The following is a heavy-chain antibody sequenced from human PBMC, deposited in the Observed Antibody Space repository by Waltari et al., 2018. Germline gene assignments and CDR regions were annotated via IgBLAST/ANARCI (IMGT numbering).Heavy chain of an antibody. CDR2: INSGGTT. V-gene: IGHV3-53*01. D-gene: IGHD4-4*01. Sequence: EVQLVDSGGGLIQPGGSLRLSCAASGLSISDNDMSVVRQAPGKGLEWVSFINSGGTTYYADSVKGRFTISRDNSKNTVYLQMNSLRAEDTAMYYCARDSKFDPWGQGTLVTVSS. CDR1: GLSISDND. CDR3: ARDSKFDP. J-gene: IGHJ5*02.